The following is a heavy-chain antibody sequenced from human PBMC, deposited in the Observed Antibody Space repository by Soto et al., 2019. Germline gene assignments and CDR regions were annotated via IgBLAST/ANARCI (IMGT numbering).Heavy chain of an antibody. CDR3: ATRRGLGSYYDVDY. V-gene: IGHV5-51*01. CDR1: GYSFTTYW. CDR2: IYPGDSDT. J-gene: IGHJ4*02. Sequence: EVQLVESGAEVKKPGESLKISCKGSGYSFTTYWIGWVRQMPGKGLEWMGIIYPGDSDTSYSPSFQGKATISADKSITTAYLQWSSLKPSDTAMYYCATRRGLGSYYDVDYWGQGTLVIVSS. D-gene: IGHD3-10*01.